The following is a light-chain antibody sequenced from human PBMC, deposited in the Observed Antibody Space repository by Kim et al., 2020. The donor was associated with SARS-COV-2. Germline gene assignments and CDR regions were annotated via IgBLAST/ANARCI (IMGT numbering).Light chain of an antibody. CDR1: SSDVGGYNY. Sequence: QAASVSGSPGQSITISCTGTSSDVGGYNYVSWYQQHPGKAPKVMIYDVSERPSGVSNRFSGSKSGNTASLTISGLQAEDEADYYCSSYTSSNTLIFGGGTQLTVL. V-gene: IGLV2-14*01. CDR2: DVS. J-gene: IGLJ2*01. CDR3: SSYTSSNTLI.